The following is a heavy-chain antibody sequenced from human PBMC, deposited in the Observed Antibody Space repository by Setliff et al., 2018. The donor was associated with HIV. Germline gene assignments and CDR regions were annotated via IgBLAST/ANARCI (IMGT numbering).Heavy chain of an antibody. D-gene: IGHD5-12*01. J-gene: IGHJ4*02. V-gene: IGHV1-46*01. CDR1: GYTFTSYY. CDR3: ARDRARAGSGYHNCFDY. CDR2: INPSGGST. Sequence: ASVKVSCKASGYTFTSYYMHWVRQAPGQGLEWMGIINPSGGSTNYAQKFQGRVTMTRDTSTSTVYMELSSLRSEDTAVYYCARDRARAGSGYHNCFDYWGQGTRGTVSS.